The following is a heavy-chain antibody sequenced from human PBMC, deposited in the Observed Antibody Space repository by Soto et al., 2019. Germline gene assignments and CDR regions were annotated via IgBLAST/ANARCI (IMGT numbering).Heavy chain of an antibody. CDR3: AKVGYSYGTDDAFDI. D-gene: IGHD5-18*01. CDR1: GFTFSSYG. J-gene: IGHJ3*02. V-gene: IGHV3-30*18. Sequence: QVQLVESGGGVVQPGRSLRLSCAASGFTFSSYGMHWVRQAPGKGLEWVAVISYDGSNKYYADSVKGRFTISRDNSKNTLYLQMKSLRAEDTAVYYCAKVGYSYGTDDAFDIWGQGTMVTVSS. CDR2: ISYDGSNK.